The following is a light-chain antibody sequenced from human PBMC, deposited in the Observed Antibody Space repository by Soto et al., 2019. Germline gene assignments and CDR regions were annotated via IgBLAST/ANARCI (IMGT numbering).Light chain of an antibody. V-gene: IGLV2-8*01. CDR1: SRDVGGYNY. CDR2: EVY. J-gene: IGLJ1*01. CDR3: SSYVCTNSYV. Sequence: QSALTQPPSASGSPGQSVTISCTGTSRDVGGYNYVSWYQHHPGKAPKLIIYEVYKRPSGVPDRFSGSKSGNTAALTVSGLQAEDVAFYYCSSYVCTNSYVFGTVTNVTVL.